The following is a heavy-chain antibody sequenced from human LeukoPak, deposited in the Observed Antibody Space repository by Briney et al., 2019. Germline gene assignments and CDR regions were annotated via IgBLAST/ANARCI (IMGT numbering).Heavy chain of an antibody. J-gene: IGHJ4*02. CDR1: GGNFIRYA. CDR3: ASYTLSQFWSGYYHFDY. CDR2: IIPMFGTS. Sequence: ASVKVSCKASGGNFIRYAVSWVRPAPGQGLEWMGGIIPMFGTSNYAQKFQGRVTITTDESTTTAYIELSSLSSEDTAVYYCASYTLSQFWSGYYHFDYWGQGTLVPVSS. V-gene: IGHV1-69*05. D-gene: IGHD3-3*01.